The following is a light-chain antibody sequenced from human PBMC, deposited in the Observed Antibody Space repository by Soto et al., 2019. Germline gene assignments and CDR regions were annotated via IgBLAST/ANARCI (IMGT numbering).Light chain of an antibody. CDR2: KAS. Sequence: DIQMTQSPSTLSASVGDRVTITCRASQSISSWLAWYQQKPGKDPKLLLYKASSLASGVPSRFSGSGSGTEFTLTISSLQPDDFATYYCQRYNSYPRTFGQGTKVEIK. V-gene: IGKV1-5*03. CDR1: QSISSW. J-gene: IGKJ1*01. CDR3: QRYNSYPRT.